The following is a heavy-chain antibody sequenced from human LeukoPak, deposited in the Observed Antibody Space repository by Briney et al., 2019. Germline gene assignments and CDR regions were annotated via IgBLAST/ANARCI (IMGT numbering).Heavy chain of an antibody. CDR3: ARGGYCSGGSCYYYYGMDV. J-gene: IGHJ6*02. V-gene: IGHV1-2*02. Sequence: ASVKVSCKASGYTFTGYYMHWVRQAPGQGLEWMGWINPNSGGTNYAQKFQGRVTMTRDTSISTAYMELSRLRSDDTAVYYSARGGYCSGGSCYYYYGMDVWGQGTTVTVSS. D-gene: IGHD2-15*01. CDR1: GYTFTGYY. CDR2: INPNSGGT.